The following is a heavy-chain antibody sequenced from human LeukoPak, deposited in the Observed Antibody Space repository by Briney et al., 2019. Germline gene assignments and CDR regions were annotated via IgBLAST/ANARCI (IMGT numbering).Heavy chain of an antibody. CDR3: ARDGYGDYFFDY. J-gene: IGHJ4*02. D-gene: IGHD4-17*01. Sequence: GGSLRLSCAASGFTFSSYTMNWVRQAPGKGLEWVSSITTSSSYISYADSVKGRFTISRDNAKNSLYLQMNSLTAEDTAVYYCARDGYGDYFFDYWGQGTLVTVSS. V-gene: IGHV3-21*01. CDR1: GFTFSSYT. CDR2: ITTSSSYI.